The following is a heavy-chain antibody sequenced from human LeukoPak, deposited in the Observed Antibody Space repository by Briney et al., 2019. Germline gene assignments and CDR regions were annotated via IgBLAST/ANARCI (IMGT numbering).Heavy chain of an antibody. CDR3: ARGHNFSGYYFY. D-gene: IGHD3-22*01. Sequence: SETLSLTCIVSSDSISSYYWSWIRQPPGKGLKWIGYIYFSGYTNYNPSLRSRVTISVDTPKNQISLKVRSVTSADTAVYYCARGHNFSGYYFYWGQGSLVTVSS. CDR1: SDSISSYY. J-gene: IGHJ4*02. CDR2: IYFSGYT. V-gene: IGHV4-59*13.